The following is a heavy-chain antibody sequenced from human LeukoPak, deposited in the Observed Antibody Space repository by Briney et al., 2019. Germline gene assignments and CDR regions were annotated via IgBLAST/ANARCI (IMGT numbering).Heavy chain of an antibody. Sequence: GGSLRLSCAASGFTFSNCAMSWVRRAPGKGLEWVSGISDSGGGTYYADSVKGRFTISRDNSKNTLWLQMNSLRADDTAVYYCAKQDPYTSGWYPWGQGTLVTVSS. V-gene: IGHV3-23*01. J-gene: IGHJ5*02. CDR2: ISDSGGGT. CDR1: GFTFSNCA. CDR3: AKQDPYTSGWYP. D-gene: IGHD6-19*01.